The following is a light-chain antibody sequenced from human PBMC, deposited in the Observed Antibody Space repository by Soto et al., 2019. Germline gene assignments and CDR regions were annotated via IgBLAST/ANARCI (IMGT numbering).Light chain of an antibody. CDR1: SSDVGAYNR. V-gene: IGLV2-14*01. J-gene: IGLJ1*01. Sequence: QSVLTQPASVSGSPGQSITISCTGSSSDVGAYNRVSWYQQRSGKAPKLMVYEVTHRPSGVSNRFSGSKSGNTASLTISGLQAEDEADYYCLSYTTSSSYGFGTGTKVTVL. CDR2: EVT. CDR3: LSYTTSSSYG.